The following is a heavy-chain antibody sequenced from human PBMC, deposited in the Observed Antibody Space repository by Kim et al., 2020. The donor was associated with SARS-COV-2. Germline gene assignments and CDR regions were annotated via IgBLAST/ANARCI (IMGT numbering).Heavy chain of an antibody. V-gene: IGHV4-59*01. CDR2: IYYSGST. CDR1: GGSISSYY. D-gene: IGHD2-2*01. CDR3: ARASDRYCSSTSCYENYF. Sequence: SETLSLTCTVSGGSISSYYWSWIRQPPGKGLEWIGYIYYSGSTNYNPSLKSRVTISVDTSKNQFSLKLSSVTAADTAVYYCARASDRYCSSTSCYENYF. J-gene: IGHJ4*01.